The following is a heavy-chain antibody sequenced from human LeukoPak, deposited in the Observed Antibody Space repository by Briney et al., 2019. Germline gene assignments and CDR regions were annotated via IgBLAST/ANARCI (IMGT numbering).Heavy chain of an antibody. D-gene: IGHD3-22*01. CDR1: GVTFSGSA. CDR3: MASGSSGYYGY. Sequence: GGSLRLSCAASGVTFSGSAMHWVRQAYGKGLGWVGRIRSKANSYATAYAASVKGRFTISRDDSKNTAYLQMNSLKTEDTAVYYCMASGSSGYYGYWGQGTLVTVSS. CDR2: IRSKANSYAT. J-gene: IGHJ4*02. V-gene: IGHV3-73*01.